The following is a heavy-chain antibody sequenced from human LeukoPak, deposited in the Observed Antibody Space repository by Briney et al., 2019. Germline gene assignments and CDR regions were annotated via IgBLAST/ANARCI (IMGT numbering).Heavy chain of an antibody. CDR1: GGFISSSSYD. CDR3: ARLSSIAPDFDY. D-gene: IGHD6-6*01. V-gene: IGHV4-39*01. CDR2: MYYSESN. J-gene: IGHJ4*02. Sequence: SEALSLTFTGSGGFISSSSYDWGWIRRPPRKGLEWIGSMYYSESNYYNPSLKSRVTISVDTSKNQYSLTLSSVTAADTAVYYCARLSSIAPDFDYWGQGTLVTVSS.